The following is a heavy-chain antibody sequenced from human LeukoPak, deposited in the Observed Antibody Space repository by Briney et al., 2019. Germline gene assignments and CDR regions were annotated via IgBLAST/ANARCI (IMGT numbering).Heavy chain of an antibody. CDR3: ASNTAMVD. J-gene: IGHJ4*02. D-gene: IGHD5-18*01. CDR2: INHSGST. Sequence: SETLSLACAVYGGSFSGYYWSWIRQPPGKGLEWIGEINHSGSTNYNPSLKSRVTISVDTSRNQFSLKLSSVTAADTAVYYCASNTAMVDWGQGTLVTVSS. CDR1: GGSFSGYY. V-gene: IGHV4-34*01.